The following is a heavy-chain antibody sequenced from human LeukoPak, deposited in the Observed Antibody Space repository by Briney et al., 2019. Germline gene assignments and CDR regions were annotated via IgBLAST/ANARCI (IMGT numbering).Heavy chain of an antibody. CDR1: GGTFSSYA. CDR2: IIPIFGTA. D-gene: IGHD3-10*01. CDR3: ARVAGGSGSYTGSTYYMDV. V-gene: IGHV1-69*13. Sequence: ASVKVSCKASGGTFSSYAISWVRQAPGRGLEWMGGIIPIFGTANYAQKFQGRVTITADESTSTAYMELSSLRSEDTAVYYCARVAGGSGSYTGSTYYMDVWGKGTTVTVSS. J-gene: IGHJ6*03.